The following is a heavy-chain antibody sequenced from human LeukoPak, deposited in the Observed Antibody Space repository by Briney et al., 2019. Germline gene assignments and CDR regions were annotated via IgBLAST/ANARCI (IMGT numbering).Heavy chain of an antibody. D-gene: IGHD3-16*01. Sequence: TGGSLRLSCAASGFTFSSYAMSWVRQAPGKGLEWVSAISGSGGSTYYADSVKGRFTISRDNSKNTLYLQMNSLRAEDTAVYYCAKDFFPKTSVYYFDSWGQGTLVTVSS. J-gene: IGHJ4*02. V-gene: IGHV3-23*01. CDR1: GFTFSSYA. CDR3: AKDFFPKTSVYYFDS. CDR2: ISGSGGST.